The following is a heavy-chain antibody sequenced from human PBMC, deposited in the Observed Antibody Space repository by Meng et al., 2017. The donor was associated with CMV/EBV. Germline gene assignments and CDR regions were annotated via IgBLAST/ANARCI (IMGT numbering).Heavy chain of an antibody. D-gene: IGHD2-2*01. V-gene: IGHV4-59*12. CDR2: IYYSGST. Sequence: SETLSLTCTVSGGSISSYYWSWIRQPPGKGLEWIGYIYYSGSTNYNPSLKSRVTISVDTPKNQFSLKLSSVTAADTAVYYCARERGFVVVVPAANGPFDYWGQGTLVTVSS. CDR1: GGSISSYY. J-gene: IGHJ4*02. CDR3: ARERGFVVVVPAANGPFDY.